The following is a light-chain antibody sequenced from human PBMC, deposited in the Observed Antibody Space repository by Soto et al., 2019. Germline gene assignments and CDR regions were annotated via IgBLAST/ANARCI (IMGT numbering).Light chain of an antibody. J-gene: IGKJ1*01. CDR1: QSVTNN. CDR2: RAS. V-gene: IGKV3-15*01. CDR3: QQYNKWPWT. Sequence: EVVMTQSPATLSVSPGGGATLSCRASQSVTNNLAWYQQKPGQAPRLLIYRASTRATGIPARFSGSGSGTEFSLPIISLQSEDFAVYYCQQYNKWPWTFGLGTKVEIK.